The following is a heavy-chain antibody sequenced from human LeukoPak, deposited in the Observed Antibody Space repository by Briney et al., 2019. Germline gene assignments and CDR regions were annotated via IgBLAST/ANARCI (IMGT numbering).Heavy chain of an antibody. D-gene: IGHD2-2*01. CDR2: IIPIFGTA. Sequence: SVTVSCKASGGTFSSYAISWVRQAPGQRLEWMGGIIPIFGTANYAQKFQGRATITTDESTSTAYMELSSLRSEDTAVYYGASSHIVVVPAAIGWFDHWGQGTLVTVSS. CDR3: ASSHIVVVPAAIGWFDH. V-gene: IGHV1-69*05. J-gene: IGHJ5*02. CDR1: GGTFSSYA.